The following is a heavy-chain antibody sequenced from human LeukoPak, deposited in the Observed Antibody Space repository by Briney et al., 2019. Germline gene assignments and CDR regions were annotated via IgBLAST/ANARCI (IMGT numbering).Heavy chain of an antibody. CDR2: IIPIFGTA. V-gene: IGHV1-69*05. CDR1: GGTFSSYA. J-gene: IGHJ3*02. Sequence: SVKVSCKASGGTFSSYAISWVRQAPGQGLEWMGRIIPIFGTANYAQKFQGRVTITTDVSTSTAYMELSSLRSEDTAVYYCARGGYPTDDAFDIWGQGTMVTVSS. D-gene: IGHD3-22*01. CDR3: ARGGYPTDDAFDI.